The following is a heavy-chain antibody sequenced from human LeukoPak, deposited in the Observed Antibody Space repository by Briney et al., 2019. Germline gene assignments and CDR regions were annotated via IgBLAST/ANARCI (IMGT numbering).Heavy chain of an antibody. CDR2: ISSMSSYI. CDR1: GLTFSSYS. Sequence: PGGSLRLSCAASGLTFSSYSMNWVRQAPGKGLEWVSSISSMSSYIYYADSGKGRFTISRDNAKNSLYLQMTSLRAADTAVYYCARETGSSGYYFDYWGQGTLVPVSS. J-gene: IGHJ4*02. V-gene: IGHV3-21*01. D-gene: IGHD3-22*01. CDR3: ARETGSSGYYFDY.